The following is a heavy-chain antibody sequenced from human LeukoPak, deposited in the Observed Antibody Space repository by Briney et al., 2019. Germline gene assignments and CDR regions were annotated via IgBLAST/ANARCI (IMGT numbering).Heavy chain of an antibody. D-gene: IGHD3-3*01. J-gene: IGHJ4*02. CDR2: IYHSGST. Sequence: SETLSLTCAVSGGSISSSNWWSWVRQPPGKGLEWIGEIYHSGSTNYNPSFKSRVTISVDKSKNQFSLKLSSVTAADTAVYYCARDDFWSGYSLDYWGQGTLVTVSS. CDR3: ARDDFWSGYSLDY. V-gene: IGHV4-4*02. CDR1: GGSISSSNW.